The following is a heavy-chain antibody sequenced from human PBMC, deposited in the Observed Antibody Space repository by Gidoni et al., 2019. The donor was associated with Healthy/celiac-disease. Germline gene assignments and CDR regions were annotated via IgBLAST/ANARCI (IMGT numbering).Heavy chain of an antibody. Sequence: VQLLESGGGLVQPGGSLRLSCAASGFTFSSYARSWVRKAPGKGLEWVSAISGSGGSTYYADSVKGRFTISRDNSKNTLYLQMNSLRAEDTAVYYCAKSYNWNGLDYYMDVWGKGTTVTVSS. D-gene: IGHD1-1*01. V-gene: IGHV3-23*01. J-gene: IGHJ6*03. CDR2: ISGSGGST. CDR1: GFTFSSYA. CDR3: AKSYNWNGLDYYMDV.